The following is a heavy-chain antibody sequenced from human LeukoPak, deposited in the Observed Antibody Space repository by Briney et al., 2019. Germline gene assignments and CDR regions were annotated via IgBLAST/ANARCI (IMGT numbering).Heavy chain of an antibody. D-gene: IGHD4-17*01. CDR3: ARDSGPYGDEYFQH. V-gene: IGHV4-4*02. CDR2: IYHSGST. Sequence: SETLSLTCAVSGGSISSNNWWSWVRQTPGKGLEWIGEIYHSGSTNYNPSFKSRVIVSVDKSKNQFSLKLNSVTPADTAVYYCARDSGPYGDEYFQHWGQGTLVTVSS. CDR1: GGSISSNNW. J-gene: IGHJ1*01.